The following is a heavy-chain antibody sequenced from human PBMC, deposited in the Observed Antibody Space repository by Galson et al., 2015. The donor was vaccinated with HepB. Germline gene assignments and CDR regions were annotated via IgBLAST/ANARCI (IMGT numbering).Heavy chain of an antibody. D-gene: IGHD4-11*01. CDR2: ISADGSST. J-gene: IGHJ4*02. CDR3: ARGYSSTCVY. Sequence: SLRLSCAASGFTFSTYWMHWVRQVPGKGLVWVSQISADGSSTSYADSVKGRFTISRDNAKNTLYLQMNNLRAEDMAVYYCARGYSSTCVYWGQGTLVTVSS. V-gene: IGHV3-74*01. CDR1: GFTFSTYW.